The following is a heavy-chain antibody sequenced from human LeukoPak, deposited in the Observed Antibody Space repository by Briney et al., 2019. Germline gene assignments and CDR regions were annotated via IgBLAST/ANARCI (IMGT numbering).Heavy chain of an antibody. V-gene: IGHV3-48*04. J-gene: IGHJ6*04. CDR2: ISSSGSTI. CDR1: GFTLSSYS. CDR3: AELGITMIGGV. D-gene: IGHD3-10*02. Sequence: PGGSLSLSCAASGFTLSSYSMNWVRQAPGKGLEGVSYISSSGSTIYYADSVKGRFTISRDNAKNSLYLQMNSLRAEDTAVYYCAELGITMIGGVWGKGTTVTISS.